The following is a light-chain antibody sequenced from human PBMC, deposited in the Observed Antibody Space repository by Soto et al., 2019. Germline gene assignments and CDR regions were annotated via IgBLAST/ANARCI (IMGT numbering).Light chain of an antibody. CDR3: QQSYTSPPWT. CDR1: QSISTY. CDR2: RAS. Sequence: DIQMTQSPSTLSASVGDRVTITCRASQSISTYLNWYQQKPGTAPRLLISRASSVKSGVPPRFSGSGSGRDFTLTIGSLRPEDIATYFCQQSYTSPPWTFGQGTKVDIK. J-gene: IGKJ1*01. V-gene: IGKV1-39*01.